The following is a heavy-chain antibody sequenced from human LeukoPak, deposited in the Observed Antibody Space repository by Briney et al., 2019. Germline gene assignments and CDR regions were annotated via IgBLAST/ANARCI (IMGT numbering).Heavy chain of an antibody. V-gene: IGHV4-4*07. J-gene: IGHJ4*02. CDR1: GGSISNYY. D-gene: IGHD2-15*01. CDR3: AREATLGYCSGGTCYSAYYFDY. CDR2: IYTSGST. Sequence: SETLSLTCTVSGGSISNYYWSWIRQPAGKGLEWIGRIYTSGSTNYNPSLKSRVTMSVDTSKNQFSLKLSSVTAADTAVYYCAREATLGYCSGGTCYSAYYFDYWGQGTLVSVSS.